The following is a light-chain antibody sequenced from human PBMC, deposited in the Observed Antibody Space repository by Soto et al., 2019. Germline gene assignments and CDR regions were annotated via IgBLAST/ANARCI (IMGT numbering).Light chain of an antibody. CDR2: GAS. CDR3: LQDYNSPYP. J-gene: IGKJ2*01. CDR1: QGIRND. V-gene: IGKV1-6*01. Sequence: AIQMTQFPSFLSASVGDRVTITCRASQGIRNDLGWYQQKPGKAPKLLIYGASSLQSGVPARFSGSGSGTDFTLTISSLQPEDFATYYCLQDYNSPYPFGQGTKLEIK.